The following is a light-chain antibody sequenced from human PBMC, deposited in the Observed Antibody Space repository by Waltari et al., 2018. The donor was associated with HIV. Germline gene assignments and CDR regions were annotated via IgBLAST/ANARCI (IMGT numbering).Light chain of an antibody. Sequence: QSALTQSASVSGSPGQSITISCTGTSSHVGGYELSSWYQQHPGKAPKLMIYEVSNRPSGVSTRFSGSKSGNTASLIISGLQAEDEADYYCTSYTSSTTLVFGTGTKVTVL. CDR1: SSHVGGYEL. CDR3: TSYTSSTTLV. J-gene: IGLJ1*01. CDR2: EVS. V-gene: IGLV2-14*01.